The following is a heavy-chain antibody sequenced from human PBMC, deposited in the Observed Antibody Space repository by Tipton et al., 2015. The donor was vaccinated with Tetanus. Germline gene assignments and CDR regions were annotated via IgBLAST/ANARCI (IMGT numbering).Heavy chain of an antibody. Sequence: LRLSCAVYAGSFSGYYWTWIRQSPGEGLEWIGEINHSGSTNYNPSLKSRVSLSVDTAKNQFSLKLSSVTVADTAVYYCAGVLRSESVGWFDPWGQGSLVTVSS. CDR1: AGSFSGYY. CDR2: INHSGST. V-gene: IGHV4-34*01. J-gene: IGHJ5*02. CDR3: AGVLRSESVGWFDP. D-gene: IGHD3-3*01.